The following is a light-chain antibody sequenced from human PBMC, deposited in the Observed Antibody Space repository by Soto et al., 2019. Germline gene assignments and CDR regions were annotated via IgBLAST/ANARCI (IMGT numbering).Light chain of an antibody. J-gene: IGKJ1*01. CDR3: QQYGSAPRT. CDR2: GTS. CDR1: QSVSSSY. Sequence: EIVLTQSPGTLSLSPGERATLSCRASQSVSSSYLAWYQQKPGQAPRLLIFGTSSRVTGIPDRFSGSGSGTDFNLNISRLEPEDFAVYYCQQYGSAPRTFGQGTKVEIK. V-gene: IGKV3-20*01.